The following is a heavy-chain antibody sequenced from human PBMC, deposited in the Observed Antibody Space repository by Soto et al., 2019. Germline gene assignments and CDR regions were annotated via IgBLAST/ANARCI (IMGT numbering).Heavy chain of an antibody. D-gene: IGHD1-26*01. CDR2: ITPIFGTA. V-gene: IGHV1-69*01. CDR1: GGTFTSYA. Sequence: QVQLMQSGAEVKKPGSSVKVSCKASGGTFTSYAISWVRQAPGQGLEWMGGITPIFGTANYAQKFQGRVTITADGSTSTAYMELSCLSSEDTAVYYCARRRFSGTYYFDYWGQGTLVTVSS. J-gene: IGHJ4*02. CDR3: ARRRFSGTYYFDY.